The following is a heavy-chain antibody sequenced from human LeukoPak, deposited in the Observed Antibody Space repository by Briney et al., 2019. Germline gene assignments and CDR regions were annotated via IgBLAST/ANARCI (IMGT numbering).Heavy chain of an antibody. CDR1: GYTFTNYD. J-gene: IGHJ5*01. V-gene: IGHV1-8*01. CDR3: VRAPPNWGFNF. D-gene: IGHD1-1*01. CDR2: MSPNSGNT. Sequence: ASVKVSCKASGYTFTNYDINLVRQATEQGLEWMGWMSPNSGNTGYARKFQGRVTMTRDTSITTAYRELTNLRSEDTATYYCVRAPPNWGFNFWGQGTLVTVSS.